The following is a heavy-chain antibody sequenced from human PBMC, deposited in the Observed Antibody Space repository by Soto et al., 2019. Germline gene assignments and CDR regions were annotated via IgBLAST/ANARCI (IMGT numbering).Heavy chain of an antibody. V-gene: IGHV4-31*03. CDR2: IYYSGST. D-gene: IGHD5-18*01. CDR3: ARVAGYSYGHEYFQH. J-gene: IGHJ1*01. Sequence: SETLSLTCTVSGGSISSGGYYWSWIRQHPGKGLEWIGYIYYSGSTYYNPSLKSRVTISVDTSKNQFSLKLSSLRSEDTAVYYCARVAGYSYGHEYFQHWGQGTLVTVSS. CDR1: GGSISSGGYY.